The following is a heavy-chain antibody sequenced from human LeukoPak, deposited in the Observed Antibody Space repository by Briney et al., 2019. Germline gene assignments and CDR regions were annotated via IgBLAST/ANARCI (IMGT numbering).Heavy chain of an antibody. V-gene: IGHV4-34*01. J-gene: IGHJ6*03. CDR3: AREGRYFDWSTPHYYYYYMDV. D-gene: IGHD3-9*01. CDR2: INHSGST. Sequence: SETLSLTCAVYVGSFSGYYWSGIRQPPGKGLEWIGEINHSGSTNYNPSLKSRGTISVDTSNNQFTMKLSSVTAADTAVYYCAREGRYFDWSTPHYYYYYMDVWGKGTTVTVSS. CDR1: VGSFSGYY.